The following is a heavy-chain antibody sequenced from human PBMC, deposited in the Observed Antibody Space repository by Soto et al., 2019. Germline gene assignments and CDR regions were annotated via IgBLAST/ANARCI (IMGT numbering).Heavy chain of an antibody. D-gene: IGHD2-21*01. Sequence: CKAAVYGISSYLVRCVRQAPGQRLEWMGWINAGNGNTKYSQKFQGRVTITRDTSASTAYMELSSLRSEDTAVYYCARGGEPIEYWVQRTLVTVSS. J-gene: IGHJ4*02. V-gene: IGHV1-3*01. CDR1: VYGISSYL. CDR3: ARGGEPIEY. CDR2: INAGNGNT.